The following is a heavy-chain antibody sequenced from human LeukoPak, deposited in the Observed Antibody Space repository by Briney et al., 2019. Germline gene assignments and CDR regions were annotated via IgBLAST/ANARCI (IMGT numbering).Heavy chain of an antibody. CDR1: GGSISSYY. J-gene: IGHJ5*02. CDR2: IYYSGST. V-gene: IGHV4-59*01. Sequence: SETLSLTCTVSGGSISSYYWSWIRQPPGKGLEWIGYIYYSGSTNYNPSLKSRVTISVDTSKNQFSLKLSSVTTADTAVYYCANIVAAVGTGWFDPWGQGTLVTVSS. D-gene: IGHD6-13*01. CDR3: ANIVAAVGTGWFDP.